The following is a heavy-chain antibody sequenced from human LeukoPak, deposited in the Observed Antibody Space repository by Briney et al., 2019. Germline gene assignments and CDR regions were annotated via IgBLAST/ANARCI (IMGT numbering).Heavy chain of an antibody. CDR3: ARGGDYCTNGVCHFDY. V-gene: IGHV4-34*01. D-gene: IGHD2-8*01. CDR1: GGPFSGYY. CDR2: INHSGST. Sequence: PSETLSLTCAVYGGPFSGYYWSWIRQPPGKGLEWIGEINHSGSTNYNPSLKSRVTISVDTSKNQFSLKLSSVTAADTAVYYCARGGDYCTNGVCHFDYWGQGTLVTVSS. J-gene: IGHJ4*02.